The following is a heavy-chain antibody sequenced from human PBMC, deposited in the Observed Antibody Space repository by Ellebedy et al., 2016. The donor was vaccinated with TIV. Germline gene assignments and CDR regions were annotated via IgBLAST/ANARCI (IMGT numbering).Heavy chain of an antibody. D-gene: IGHD3-16*01. CDR3: AIEGDLAENWFDP. CDR2: ICYSGNT. J-gene: IGHJ5*02. V-gene: IGHV4-59*12. CDR1: GDSISSYC. Sequence: MPSETLSLTCTVSGDSISSYCWSRIRQPPGKGLEWIGYICYSGNTIYSPSLKSRVNISVDTSKNQVSLKLSSVTAADTAVYDCAIEGDLAENWFDPWGQGTLVTVSS.